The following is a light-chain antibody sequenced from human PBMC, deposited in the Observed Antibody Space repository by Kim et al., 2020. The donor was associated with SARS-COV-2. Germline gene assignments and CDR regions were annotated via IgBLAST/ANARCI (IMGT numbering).Light chain of an antibody. CDR1: QSLLYSSNNWNY. CDR2: WAS. CDR3: QQYYSSPVT. V-gene: IGKV4-1*01. Sequence: DIVMTQSPDSLAVSLGERATINCKSSQSLLYSSNNWNYLAWYQQKPGQPPKLLIYWASTRESGVPDRFSGSRSGTDFTLTVSSLQAEDVAVYYCQQYYSSPVTFGGGTKVDIK. J-gene: IGKJ4*01.